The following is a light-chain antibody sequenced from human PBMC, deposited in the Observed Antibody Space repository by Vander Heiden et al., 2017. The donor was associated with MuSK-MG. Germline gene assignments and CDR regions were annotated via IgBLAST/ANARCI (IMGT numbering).Light chain of an antibody. J-gene: IGLJ3*02. CDR2: GNS. CDR3: QSYDSSLSGGV. Sequence: QTGLTQPPSVSGAPGQRVNISCAGSSCNSGGEYDVHWDQQLPGTAPTLLFYGNSNRPSGVPARFSGSKSGTSASLAITGLQAEDEADYYCQSYDSSLSGGVFGGGTKLTVL. V-gene: IGLV1-40*01. CDR1: SCNSGGEYD.